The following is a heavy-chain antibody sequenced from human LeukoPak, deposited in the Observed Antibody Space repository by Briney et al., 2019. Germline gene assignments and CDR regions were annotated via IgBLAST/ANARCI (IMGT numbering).Heavy chain of an antibody. CDR2: INHSGST. CDR3: ASQGHHGKIVGTTPSYFYMDV. Sequence: SETLSLTCAVYGGSFSGYYWSWIRQPPGQGLEWIGEINHSGSTNYNPSLKSRVTISVDTSKNQFSLKLSSVTAADTAFYYCASQGHHGKIVGTTPSYFYMDVWGKGTTVTVSS. CDR1: GGSFSGYY. J-gene: IGHJ6*03. V-gene: IGHV4-34*01. D-gene: IGHD1-26*01.